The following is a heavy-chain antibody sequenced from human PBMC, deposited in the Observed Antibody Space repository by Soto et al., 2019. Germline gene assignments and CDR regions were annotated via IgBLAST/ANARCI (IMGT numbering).Heavy chain of an antibody. CDR3: ARGESSSCYLYYYYYYGMDV. CDR1: GYTFTSYD. V-gene: IGHV1-8*01. D-gene: IGHD6-13*01. Sequence: QVQLVQSGAEVKKPGASVKVSCKASGYTFTSYDINWVRQATGQGLEWMGWMNPNSGNTGYAQKFQGRVTMTRNTSISTAYMELSSLRSEDTAVYYCARGESSSCYLYYYYYYGMDVWGQGTTVTVSS. J-gene: IGHJ6*02. CDR2: MNPNSGNT.